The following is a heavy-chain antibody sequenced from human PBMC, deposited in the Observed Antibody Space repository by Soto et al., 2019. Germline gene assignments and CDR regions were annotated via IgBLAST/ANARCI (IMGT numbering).Heavy chain of an antibody. CDR2: FDPEDGET. CDR1: GYTLTELS. V-gene: IGHV1-24*01. Sequence: GASVKVSCKVSGYTLTELSMHWVRQAPGKGLEWMGGFDPEDGETIYAQKFQGRVTMTEDTSTDTAYMELSSLRSEDTAVYYCATDRPSDYGDPTRSEYFHHWGQGTLVTVSS. J-gene: IGHJ1*01. D-gene: IGHD4-17*01. CDR3: ATDRPSDYGDPTRSEYFHH.